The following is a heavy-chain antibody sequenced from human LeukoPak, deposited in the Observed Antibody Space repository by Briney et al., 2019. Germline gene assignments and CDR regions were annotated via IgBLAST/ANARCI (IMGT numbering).Heavy chain of an antibody. CDR3: ARTRFLEWLNWFDP. J-gene: IGHJ5*02. CDR2: IYTSGST. CDR1: GGSISSYY. Sequence: SETLSLTCTVSGGSISSYYWSWIRQPAGKGLEWIGRIYTSGSTNYNPSLKSRVTISVDTSENQFSLKLSSVTAADTAVYYCARTRFLEWLNWFDPWGQGTLVTVSS. D-gene: IGHD3-3*01. V-gene: IGHV4-4*07.